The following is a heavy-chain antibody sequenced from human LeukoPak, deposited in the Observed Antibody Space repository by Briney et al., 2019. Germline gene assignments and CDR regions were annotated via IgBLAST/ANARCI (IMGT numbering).Heavy chain of an antibody. J-gene: IGHJ4*02. CDR2: ISYDGSNK. Sequence: GGSLRLSCAASGFTFSSYGMHWVRQAPGKGLEWVAVISYDGSNKYYADSVKGRFTISRDNSKNTLYLQMNSLRAEDTAVYYCAKDWWELLGPLDYWGQGTLVTVSS. CDR3: AKDWWELLGPLDY. D-gene: IGHD1-26*01. CDR1: GFTFSSYG. V-gene: IGHV3-30*18.